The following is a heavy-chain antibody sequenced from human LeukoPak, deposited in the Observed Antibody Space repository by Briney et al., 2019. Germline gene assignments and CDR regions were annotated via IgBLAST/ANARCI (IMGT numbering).Heavy chain of an antibody. CDR3: ARLMGYSDYPFDY. Sequence: ASVKVSCKASGYTFTTYGISWVRQAPGQGLEWMGWISPDNGNTIYAQKVQGRVTMTTDTSTSTAYMELGGRRSDDTALYYCARLMGYSDYPFDYWGQGTLVTVSS. D-gene: IGHD4-11*01. CDR1: GYTFTTYG. CDR2: ISPDNGNT. J-gene: IGHJ4*02. V-gene: IGHV1-18*01.